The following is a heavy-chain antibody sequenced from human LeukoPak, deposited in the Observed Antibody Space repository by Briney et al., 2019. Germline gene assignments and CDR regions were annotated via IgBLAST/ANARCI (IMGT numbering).Heavy chain of an antibody. V-gene: IGHV1-2*02. CDR3: AREGRDGYNYSFDY. Sequence: GASVKVSCKASGYTFSGYYIHWVRQAPGQGLEWMGWINPNSGVTNYAQKFQGRVTMTRDTSISTAYMELSRLRSDDTAVYYCAREGRDGYNYSFDYWGQGTLVTVSS. D-gene: IGHD5-24*01. J-gene: IGHJ4*02. CDR2: INPNSGVT. CDR1: GYTFSGYY.